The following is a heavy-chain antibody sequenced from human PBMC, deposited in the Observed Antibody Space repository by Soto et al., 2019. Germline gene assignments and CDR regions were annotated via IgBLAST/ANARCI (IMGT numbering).Heavy chain of an antibody. Sequence: VKVSCKASGGTFSSYAISWVRQAPGQGLEWMGGIIPIFGTANYAQKFQGRVTITADESTSTAYMELSSLRSEDTAVYYCARDGPIAAAGRENYYYYGMDVWGQGTTVTVSS. J-gene: IGHJ6*02. CDR1: GGTFSSYA. D-gene: IGHD6-13*01. CDR2: IIPIFGTA. V-gene: IGHV1-69*13. CDR3: ARDGPIAAAGRENYYYYGMDV.